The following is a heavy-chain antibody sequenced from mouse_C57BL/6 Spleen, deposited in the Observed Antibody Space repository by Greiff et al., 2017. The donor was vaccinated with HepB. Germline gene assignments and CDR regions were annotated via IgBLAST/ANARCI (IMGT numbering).Heavy chain of an antibody. CDR2: INYDGSST. Sequence: EVQLMESEGGLVQPGSSMKLSCTASGFTFSDYYMAWVRQVPEKGLEWVANINYDGSSTYYLDYLKSRFIISKDNAKNILYLQMSSLKSEDTATYYCAGVGYDCYPWAMGCWGQGTSVTVSS. CDR1: GFTFSDYY. J-gene: IGHJ4*01. V-gene: IGHV5-16*01. D-gene: IGHD2-3*01. CDR3: AGVGYDCYPWAMGC.